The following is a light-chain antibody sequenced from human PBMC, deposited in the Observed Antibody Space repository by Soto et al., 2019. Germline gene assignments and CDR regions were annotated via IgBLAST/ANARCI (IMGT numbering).Light chain of an antibody. CDR2: AAS. CDR3: QQLRMYPST. J-gene: IGKJ4*01. V-gene: IGKV1-39*01. Sequence: DIQTAQSPSTLSASVGDRVTIAGRASQSISSYLNWYQQKPGKAPKLLIYAASSLYGGVPSRFSGSGSGTDFALTITSLQAADFATYYCQQLRMYPSTFGGGTKVDIK. CDR1: QSISSY.